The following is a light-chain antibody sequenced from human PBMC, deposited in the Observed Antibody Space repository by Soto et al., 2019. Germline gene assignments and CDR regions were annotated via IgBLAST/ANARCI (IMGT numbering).Light chain of an antibody. CDR2: DVS. CDR3: SSYTTSNTRQIV. V-gene: IGLV2-14*03. CDR1: SSDVGGSNY. Sequence: QSALTQPASVSGSPGQSITISCTGTSSDVGGSNYVSWYQHHPGKAPKLMIFDVSNRPSGVSNRFSGSKSGNTASLTISGLQPEDKADYYCSSYTTSNTRQIVFGTGTKLTVL. J-gene: IGLJ1*01.